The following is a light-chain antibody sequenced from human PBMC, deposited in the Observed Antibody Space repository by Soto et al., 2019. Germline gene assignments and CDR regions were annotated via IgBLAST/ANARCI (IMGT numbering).Light chain of an antibody. CDR3: SSYTSTNSYV. Sequence: QSVLTQPASVSGSPGQSITVSCTGTSSDVGGYNSVSRYQQHPGKPPKLIIYEVSNRPSGVSDRFSGSKSGNTASLTISGLQAEDEADYYCSSYTSTNSYVFATGTKVTVL. CDR2: EVS. V-gene: IGLV2-14*03. CDR1: SSDVGGYNS. J-gene: IGLJ1*01.